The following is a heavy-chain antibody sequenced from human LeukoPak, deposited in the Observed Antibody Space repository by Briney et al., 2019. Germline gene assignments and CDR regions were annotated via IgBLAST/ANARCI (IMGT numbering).Heavy chain of an antibody. J-gene: IGHJ4*02. CDR1: GYTFTGYY. CDR3: ASSITVTITYFDY. CDR2: INPNSGGT. V-gene: IGHV1-2*02. Sequence: ASVKVSCKASGYTFTGYYMHWVRQAPGQGLEWMGWINPNSGGTNYAQKFQGRVTMTRDTSISTAYIELSRLRSHDTAVYYCASSITVTITYFDYWGQATLVTVSS. D-gene: IGHD4-17*01.